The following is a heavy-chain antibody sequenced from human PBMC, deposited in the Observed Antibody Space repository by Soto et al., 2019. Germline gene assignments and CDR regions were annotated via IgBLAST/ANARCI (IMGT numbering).Heavy chain of an antibody. J-gene: IGHJ4*02. V-gene: IGHV3-33*01. D-gene: IGHD2-2*01. Sequence: AGGSLRLSCATSGFTFRNFGMQWVRQAPGKGLEWVAFIWSDGNKTYYRNSVKGRFTISRDNAENTLYLQMNSLRVEDTAFYYCARSQYCSSASCFAFDYWGRGALVTVSS. CDR1: GFTFRNFG. CDR3: ARSQYCSSASCFAFDY. CDR2: IWSDGNKT.